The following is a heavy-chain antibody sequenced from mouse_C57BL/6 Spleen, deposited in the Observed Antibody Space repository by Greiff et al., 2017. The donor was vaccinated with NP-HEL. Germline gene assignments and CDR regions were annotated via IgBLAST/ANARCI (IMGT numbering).Heavy chain of an antibody. V-gene: IGHV1-69*01. CDR1: GYTFTSYW. CDR3: AFHYYSNYDYNAMDY. CDR2: IDPSDSYT. D-gene: IGHD2-5*01. Sequence: QVQLQQPGAELVMPGASVKLSCKASGYTFTSYWMHWVKQRPGQGLEWIGEIDPSDSYTNYNQKFTGKSTLTVDKSSSTAYMQLSSLTSEDSAVYYCAFHYYSNYDYNAMDYWGQGTSVTVSS. J-gene: IGHJ4*01.